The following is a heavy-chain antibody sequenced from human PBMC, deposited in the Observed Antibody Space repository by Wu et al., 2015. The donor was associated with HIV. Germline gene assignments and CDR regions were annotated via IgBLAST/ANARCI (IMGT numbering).Heavy chain of an antibody. J-gene: IGHJ6*02. D-gene: IGHD2-15*01. CDR1: GYTFTSYD. Sequence: QVQLVQSGAEVKKPGASVKVSCKASGYTFTSYDINWVRQATGQGLEWMGWMNPNSGNTGYAQKFQGRVTMTRNTSISTAYMELSSLRSEDTAVYYCARGRVVVVAATYYYYGMDVWGQGTTVTVSS. V-gene: IGHV1-8*01. CDR3: ARGRVVVVAATYYYYGMDV. CDR2: MNPNSGNT.